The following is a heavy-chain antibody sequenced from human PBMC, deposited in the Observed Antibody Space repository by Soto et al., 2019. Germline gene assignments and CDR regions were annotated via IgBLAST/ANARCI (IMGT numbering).Heavy chain of an antibody. CDR1: GFTFIDYA. CDR3: TKVGRQWLVTSDFNY. J-gene: IGHJ4*02. V-gene: IGHV3-30*18. CDR2: VSHDGRNT. D-gene: IGHD6-19*01. Sequence: VQLVESGGGVVQPGRSLRLSCAASGFTFIDYAMHWVRQAPGKGMEWVAVVSHDGRNTHYADSVKGRFTISRDSSKNTVSLEMTSLRAEDMAVYYCTKVGRQWLVTSDFNYWGQGALVSVPS.